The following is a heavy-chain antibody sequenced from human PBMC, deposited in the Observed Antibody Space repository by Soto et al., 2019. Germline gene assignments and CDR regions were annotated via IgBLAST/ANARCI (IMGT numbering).Heavy chain of an antibody. CDR3: TTDPSALMVYASSPYWYFDL. D-gene: IGHD2-8*01. CDR2: IKSKTDGGTT. Sequence: EVQLVESGGGLVKPGGSLRLSCAASGFTFSNAWMSWVRQAPGKGLEWVGRIKSKTDGGTTDYAAPVKGRFTISRDDSKNTLYLQMNSLKTEDTAVYYCTTDPSALMVYASSPYWYFDLWGRGTLVTVSS. CDR1: GFTFSNAW. V-gene: IGHV3-15*01. J-gene: IGHJ2*01.